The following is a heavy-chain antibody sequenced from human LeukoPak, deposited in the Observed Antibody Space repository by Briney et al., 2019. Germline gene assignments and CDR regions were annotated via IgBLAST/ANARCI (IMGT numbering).Heavy chain of an antibody. D-gene: IGHD3-16*01. CDR1: GGSFSGYY. CDR3: ARGRRAGTRDYVWVILDY. Sequence: SETLSLTCAVYGGSFSGYYWSWIRQPPGKGLEWIGEINHSGSTNYNPSLKSRVTISVDTSKNQFSLKLSSVTAADTAVYYCARGRRAGTRDYVWVILDYWGQGTLVTVSS. J-gene: IGHJ4*02. CDR2: INHSGST. V-gene: IGHV4-34*01.